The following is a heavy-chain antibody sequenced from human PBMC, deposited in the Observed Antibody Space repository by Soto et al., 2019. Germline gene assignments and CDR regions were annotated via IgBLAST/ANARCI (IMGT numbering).Heavy chain of an antibody. Sequence: QVQLQESGPGLVEPSGTLSLTCAVSGDSISSSHWWSWVRQSPGKGLEWVSYISSSSSYTNYADSVKGRFTISRDNAKNSLYLQMNSLRAEDTAVYYCARERSGYCSGGSCLRWFDPWGQGTLVTVSS. J-gene: IGHJ5*02. CDR1: GDSISSSHW. CDR3: ARERSGYCSGGSCLRWFDP. V-gene: IGHV3-11*06. CDR2: ISSSSSYT. D-gene: IGHD2-15*01.